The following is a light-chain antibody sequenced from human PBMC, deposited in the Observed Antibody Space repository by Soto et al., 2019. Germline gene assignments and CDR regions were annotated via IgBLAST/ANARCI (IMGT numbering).Light chain of an antibody. V-gene: IGKV1-39*01. J-gene: IGKJ2*01. CDR3: QQSYTPPVYS. CDR2: AAS. Sequence: DIQMTQSPSSLSASVGDRVTITCRASQNIIFYLNWYQQKPGKAPKLLIYAASNLQSVVPSRFSGGGSGTDFNLTISRLQPQDFAPYFRQQSYTPPVYSFGQGTKLEIK. CDR1: QNIIFY.